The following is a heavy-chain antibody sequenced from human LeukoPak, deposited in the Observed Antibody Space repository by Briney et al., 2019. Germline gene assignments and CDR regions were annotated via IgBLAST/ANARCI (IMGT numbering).Heavy chain of an antibody. CDR3: TRDLFVRAYYGDSLDAFDI. D-gene: IGHD4-17*01. CDR1: GFTFSSYE. CDR2: ISSSGSTI. J-gene: IGHJ3*02. V-gene: IGHV3-48*03. Sequence: TGGSLRLSCAASGFTFSSYEMNWVRQAPGKGLEWVSYISSSGSTIYYADSVKGRFTISRDNAKNSLYLQMNSLKTEDTAVYYCTRDLFVRAYYGDSLDAFDIWGQGTMVTVSS.